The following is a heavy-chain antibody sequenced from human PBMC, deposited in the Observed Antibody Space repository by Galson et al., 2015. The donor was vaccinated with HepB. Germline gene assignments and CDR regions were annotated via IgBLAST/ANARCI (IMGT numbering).Heavy chain of an antibody. CDR2: IYPGDSDT. Sequence: QSGAVVKKPGESLKISCKGSGYSFTSYWIGWVRQMPGKGLEWMGIIYPGDSDTTYSPSFQGQVTISADKSISTAYLQWSSLKASDTAMYYCASSYCGGDCAGLFAFDMWGQGTMVTVSS. J-gene: IGHJ3*02. CDR3: ASSYCGGDCAGLFAFDM. CDR1: GYSFTSYW. D-gene: IGHD2-21*01. V-gene: IGHV5-51*01.